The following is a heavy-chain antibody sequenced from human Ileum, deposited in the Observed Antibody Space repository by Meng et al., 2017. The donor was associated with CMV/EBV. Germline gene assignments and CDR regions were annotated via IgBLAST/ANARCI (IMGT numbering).Heavy chain of an antibody. J-gene: IGHJ4*02. V-gene: IGHV3-66*02. D-gene: IGHD3-22*01. CDR1: GFTVSRSY. Sequence: GESLKISCAASGFTVSRSYMTWVRQAPGKGLEWVSIIYSGGGTYYADSVKGRFTISRDNSKNMLYLQMNSLRTEDTAVYYCARDPSSPSSSGYYYDWGQGTLVTVSS. CDR2: IYSGGGT. CDR3: ARDPSSPSSSGYYYD.